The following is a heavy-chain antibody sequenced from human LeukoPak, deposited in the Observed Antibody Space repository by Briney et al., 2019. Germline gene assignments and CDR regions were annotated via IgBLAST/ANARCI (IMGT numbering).Heavy chain of an antibody. CDR2: IYYSGST. CDR3: ARDSEYNYCFDY. CDR1: GGSISSYY. V-gene: IGHV4-59*01. J-gene: IGHJ4*02. Sequence: PSETLSLTCAVSGGSISSYYWSWIRQAPGKGLEWIGYIYYSGSTNYNPSLKSRVTISVGTSKNQFSLKLNSVTAADTAVYYCARDSEYNYCFDYWGQGTLVTVSS. D-gene: IGHD5-18*01.